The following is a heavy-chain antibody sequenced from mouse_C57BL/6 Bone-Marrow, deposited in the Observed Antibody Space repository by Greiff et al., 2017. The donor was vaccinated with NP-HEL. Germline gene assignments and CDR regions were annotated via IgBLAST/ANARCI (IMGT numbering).Heavy chain of an antibody. V-gene: IGHV1-81*01. CDR2: IYPRSGNT. CDR1: GYTFTSYG. CDR3: ARMEYYGSSSYWYFDV. D-gene: IGHD1-1*01. J-gene: IGHJ1*03. Sequence: VQLVESGAELARPGASVKLSCKASGYTFTSYGISWVKQRTGQGLEWIGEIYPRSGNTYYNEKFKGKATLTADKSSSTAYMELRSLTSEDSAVYFCARMEYYGSSSYWYFDVWGTGTTVTVSS.